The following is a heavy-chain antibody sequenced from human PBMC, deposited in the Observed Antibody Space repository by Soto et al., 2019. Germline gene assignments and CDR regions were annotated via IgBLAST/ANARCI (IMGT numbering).Heavy chain of an antibody. V-gene: IGHV4-59*01. J-gene: IGHJ4*02. D-gene: IGHD6-19*01. Sequence: SETLSLTCTVSGGSISSYYWSWIRQPPGKGLEWIGYIYYSGSTNYNPSLKSRVTISVDTSKNQFSLKLSSVTAADTAVYYCARGLAVAGPYFDYWGQGTLVTVS. CDR1: GGSISSYY. CDR3: ARGLAVAGPYFDY. CDR2: IYYSGST.